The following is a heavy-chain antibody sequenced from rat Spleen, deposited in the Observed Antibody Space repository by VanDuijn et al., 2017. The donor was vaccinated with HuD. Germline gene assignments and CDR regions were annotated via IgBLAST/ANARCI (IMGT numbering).Heavy chain of an antibody. D-gene: IGHD4-3*01. CDR2: ISYEGSST. CDR1: GFTFSDYY. CDR3: ARRGIEFGVPYFDY. J-gene: IGHJ2*01. V-gene: IGHV5-22*01. Sequence: EVQLVESGGGLVQPGRSLKLSCAASGFTFSDYYMAWVRQAPKKVLEWVASISYEGSSTYYGDSVKGRFTISRDNAKSTLYLQMNSLRSEDTATYYCARRGIEFGVPYFDYWGQGVMVTVSS.